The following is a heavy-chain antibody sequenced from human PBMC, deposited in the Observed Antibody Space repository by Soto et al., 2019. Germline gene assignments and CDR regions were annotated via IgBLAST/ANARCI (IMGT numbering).Heavy chain of an antibody. CDR2: INGRGETT. V-gene: IGHV3-23*01. J-gene: IGHJ4*02. Sequence: EVVLLESGGDLVAPGGSLRLSCAASGFDFSRYAMSWVRQAPGKGLEWVSSINGRGETTYYADPEQGRVIISKDMSKNTLFLQMNGRRAEDTALYFCVKENTDRGDKSGWYGWADWGQGTLVTVSS. D-gene: IGHD6-13*01. CDR3: VKENTDRGDKSGWYGWAD. CDR1: GFDFSRYA.